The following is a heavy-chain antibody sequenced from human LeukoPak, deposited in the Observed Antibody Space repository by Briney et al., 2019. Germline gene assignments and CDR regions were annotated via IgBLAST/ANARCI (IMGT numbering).Heavy chain of an antibody. CDR2: INHSGST. J-gene: IGHJ5*02. CDR3: ARNGRYYYDSSGYYYRWFDP. D-gene: IGHD3-22*01. Sequence: SETLSLTCAVYGGSFSGYYWSWIRQPPGKGLEWIGEINHSGSTNYNPSLKSRVTISVDTSKNQFSLKLSSVTAADTAVYYCARNGRYYYDSSGYYYRWFDPWGQGTLVTVSS. V-gene: IGHV4-34*01. CDR1: GGSFSGYY.